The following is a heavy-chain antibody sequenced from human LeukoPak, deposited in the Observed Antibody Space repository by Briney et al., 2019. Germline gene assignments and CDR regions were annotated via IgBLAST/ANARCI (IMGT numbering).Heavy chain of an antibody. CDR2: IYHSGST. CDR1: GGSISSGGYY. J-gene: IGHJ6*03. V-gene: IGHV4-30-2*01. Sequence: KSSETLSLTCTVSGGSISSGGYYWSWIRQPPGKGLEWIGYIYHSGSTYYNPSLKSRVTISVDRSKNQFSLKLSSVTAADTAVYYCARQDPYCSSTSCYPLMDVWGKGTTVTVSS. D-gene: IGHD2-2*01. CDR3: ARQDPYCSSTSCYPLMDV.